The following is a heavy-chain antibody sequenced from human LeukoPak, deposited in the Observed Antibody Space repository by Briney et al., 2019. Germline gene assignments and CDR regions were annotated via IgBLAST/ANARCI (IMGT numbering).Heavy chain of an antibody. J-gene: IGHJ4*02. CDR2: MNPDSGDT. CDR1: GFTFTTHD. V-gene: IGHV1-8*01. D-gene: IGHD3-22*01. Sequence: ASVKVSCKTSGFTFTTHDMTWVRQATGQGLEWMGWMNPDSGDTGYAQKFQGRVTITRDTSASTAYMELSSLRSDDTAVYYCARVPDSSGPIDYWGQGTLVTVSS. CDR3: ARVPDSSGPIDY.